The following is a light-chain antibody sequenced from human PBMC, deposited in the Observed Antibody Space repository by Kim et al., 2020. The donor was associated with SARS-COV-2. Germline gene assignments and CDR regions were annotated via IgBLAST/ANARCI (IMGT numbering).Light chain of an antibody. CDR2: YDS. Sequence: SYELTQSPSVSVAPGETARITCGGDNIGSKSVHWYLQKPGQAPVLVIYYDSGRRSGIPDRFSGSNSGSTPTLTISRVEAGDEADYYCQVWDTTSDHPGTFGGGTQLTVL. CDR1: NIGSKS. V-gene: IGLV3-21*04. CDR3: QVWDTTSDHPGT. J-gene: IGLJ3*02.